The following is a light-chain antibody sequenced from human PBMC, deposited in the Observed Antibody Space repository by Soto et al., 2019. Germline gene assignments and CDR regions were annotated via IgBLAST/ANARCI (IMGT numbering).Light chain of an antibody. CDR3: QQYGSSPLIT. CDR1: QGVSSTY. J-gene: IGKJ5*01. V-gene: IGKV3-20*01. CDR2: GAS. Sequence: IVMMQSPATLSVSPGERATLSCRASQGVSSTYFAWYQQKPGQAPRLLIYGASSRATGIPDRFSGSGSGTDFTLTISRLEPEDFAVYYCQQYGSSPLITFGQGTRLEIK.